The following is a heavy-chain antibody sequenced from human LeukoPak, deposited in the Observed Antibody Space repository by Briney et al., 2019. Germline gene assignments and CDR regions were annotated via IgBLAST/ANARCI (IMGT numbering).Heavy chain of an antibody. CDR1: GFTFSSYA. D-gene: IGHD6-13*01. Sequence: GGSLRLSCAASGFTFSSYAMSWVRQAPGKGLEWVSAISGSGGSTYYADSVKGRFTISRDNSKNTLYLQMNSLRAEDTAVYYCARVNSRFDSSSWGYWGQGTLVTVSS. V-gene: IGHV3-23*01. CDR3: ARVNSRFDSSSWGY. CDR2: ISGSGGST. J-gene: IGHJ4*02.